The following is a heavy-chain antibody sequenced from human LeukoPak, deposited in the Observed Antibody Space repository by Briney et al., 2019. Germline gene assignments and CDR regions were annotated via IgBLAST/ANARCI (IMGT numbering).Heavy chain of an antibody. D-gene: IGHD1-1*01. J-gene: IGHJ5*02. CDR3: ARTGTPTADWFGP. CDR2: INPNSGAT. Sequence: ASVKVSCRASGYTFTGYYMHWVRPAPGQGLEWMGWINPNSGATNYAQNFQGRVTMTRDTSISTAYKELSRLRSDDTAFYYCARTGTPTADWFGPSGQGTLVTVSS. V-gene: IGHV1-2*02. CDR1: GYTFTGYY.